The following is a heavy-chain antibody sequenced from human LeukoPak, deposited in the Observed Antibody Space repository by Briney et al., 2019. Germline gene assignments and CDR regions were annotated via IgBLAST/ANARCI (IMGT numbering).Heavy chain of an antibody. J-gene: IGHJ4*02. CDR3: ARDGGDYDIWTGYSAPLEFDY. CDR1: GFTFSSDS. D-gene: IGHD3-9*01. CDR2: ISSSSSYI. Sequence: VRSLRLSCAASGFTFSSDSMSWVRQGPGKGLEWGSSISSSSSYIYYADSVKGRFTISRDNAKHSLNLQIDSVSAEDTPGDYCARDGGDYDIWTGYSAPLEFDYWGQGTLVTVSS. V-gene: IGHV3-21*01.